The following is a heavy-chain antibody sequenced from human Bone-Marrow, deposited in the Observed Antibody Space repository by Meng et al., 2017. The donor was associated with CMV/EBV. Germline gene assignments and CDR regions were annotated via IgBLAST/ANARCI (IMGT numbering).Heavy chain of an antibody. J-gene: IGHJ6*02. CDR2: IYYSGST. V-gene: IGHV4-39*07. CDR3: ARDLPYMVRGGHYYGMDV. D-gene: IGHD3-10*01. Sequence: SETLSLTCTVSGGSISSSSYYWGWIRQPPGKGLEWIGSIYYSGSTYYNPSLKSRVTISVDTSKNQFSLKLSSVTAADTAVYYCARDLPYMVRGGHYYGMDVWGQGTMVTVSS. CDR1: GGSISSSSYY.